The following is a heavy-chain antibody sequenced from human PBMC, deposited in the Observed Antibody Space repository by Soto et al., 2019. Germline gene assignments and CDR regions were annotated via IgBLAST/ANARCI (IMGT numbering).Heavy chain of an antibody. V-gene: IGHV4-59*01. CDR3: ARAVVPLRPFDY. J-gene: IGHJ4*02. CDR2: IYYSGST. D-gene: IGHD2-15*01. Sequence: SETLSLTCTVSGGSISSYYWSWIRQPPGKGLEWIGYIYYSGSTNYNPSLKSRVTISVDTSKNQFSLKLSSVTAADTAVYYCARAVVPLRPFDYWGQGTLVTVSS. CDR1: GGSISSYY.